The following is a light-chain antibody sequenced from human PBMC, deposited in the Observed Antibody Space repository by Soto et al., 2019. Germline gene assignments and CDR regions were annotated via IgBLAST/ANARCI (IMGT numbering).Light chain of an antibody. CDR1: ETISTF. J-gene: IGKJ5*01. CDR3: KQIYTSPPIT. CDR2: AAS. Sequence: IQLTQAQSAHSAAVVDRVTMTCRASETISTFLNWYQHKPGKAPKLLISAASRLQSGVPPRFSGSGSGTDFTLTINSLRPEDFASYYCKQIYTSPPITFPPGTRLE. V-gene: IGKV1-39*01.